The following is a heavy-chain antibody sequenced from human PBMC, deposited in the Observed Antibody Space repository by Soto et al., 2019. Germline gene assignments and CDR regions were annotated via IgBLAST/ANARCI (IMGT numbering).Heavy chain of an antibody. CDR2: IYNTGAT. V-gene: IGHV4-31*03. CDR1: GDSVRRDANY. J-gene: IGHJ5*02. Sequence: QVQLQESGPGRVKPSQTLSLTCTVSGDSVRRDANYWGWIRHLPGKGLVWIGYIYNTGATYYNPSLMSRVTVPFYTSKIELSLKCRSMGGAVADVLCCVRTPFGLGEWFAPWGQGTLVTVSS. CDR3: VRTPFGLGEWFAP. D-gene: IGHD3-10*01.